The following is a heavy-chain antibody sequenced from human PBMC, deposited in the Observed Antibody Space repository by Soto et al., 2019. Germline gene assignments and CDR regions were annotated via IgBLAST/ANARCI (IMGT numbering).Heavy chain of an antibody. CDR2: FDPEDGET. V-gene: IGHV1-24*01. J-gene: IGHJ3*01. CDR1: RYPLKELS. Sequence: ASAKAGCKVSRYPLKELSMHWVRQAPGKGLEWMGGFDPEDGETIYAQKFQGRVTMTEDTSTDTAYMELSSLRSEDTAVYYCATDGFLWGQGTMVTVSS. D-gene: IGHD3-10*01. CDR3: ATDGFL.